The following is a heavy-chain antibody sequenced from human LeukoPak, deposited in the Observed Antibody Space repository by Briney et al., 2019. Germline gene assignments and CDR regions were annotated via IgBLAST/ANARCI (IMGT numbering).Heavy chain of an antibody. D-gene: IGHD4-17*01. Sequence: GGSLRLSCAVSGITLSNYGMSWVRQAPGKGLDWVASINQDGSAEYYVDSVRGRFTISRDNAKNSLYLQVNSLRVDDTAVYYCVRLFGGVTTFDYWGQGTLVTVSS. CDR1: GITLSNYG. CDR3: VRLFGGVTTFDY. J-gene: IGHJ4*02. CDR2: INQDGSAE. V-gene: IGHV3-7*01.